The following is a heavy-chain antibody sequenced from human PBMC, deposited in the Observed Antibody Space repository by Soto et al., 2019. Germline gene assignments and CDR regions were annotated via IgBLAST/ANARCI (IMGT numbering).Heavy chain of an antibody. J-gene: IGHJ4*02. Sequence: GASEKVSCKASGYTFTSYGISWVRQAPGQGLEWMGWISAYNGNTNYAQKFQGRVTMTTDTSTSTAYMELRSLRSDDTAVYYCARGRSRYGDYFLDYWGQGTLVTVSS. CDR2: ISAYNGNT. CDR3: ARGRSRYGDYFLDY. CDR1: GYTFTSYG. D-gene: IGHD4-17*01. V-gene: IGHV1-18*01.